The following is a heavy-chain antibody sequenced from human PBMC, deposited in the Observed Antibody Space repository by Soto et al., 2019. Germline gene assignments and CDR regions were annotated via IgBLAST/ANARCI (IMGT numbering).Heavy chain of an antibody. CDR3: AREGYDFWSGYFTYYYYGMDV. D-gene: IGHD3-3*01. J-gene: IGHJ6*02. CDR1: GYTFTSYD. Sequence: QVQLVQSGAEVKKPGASVKVSCKASGYTFTSYDINWVRQATGQGLEWMGWMNPNSGNTGYAQKFQGRVTMTRNTSISTAYMELSSLRSEDTAVYYCAREGYDFWSGYFTYYYYGMDVWGQGTTVTVSS. V-gene: IGHV1-8*01. CDR2: MNPNSGNT.